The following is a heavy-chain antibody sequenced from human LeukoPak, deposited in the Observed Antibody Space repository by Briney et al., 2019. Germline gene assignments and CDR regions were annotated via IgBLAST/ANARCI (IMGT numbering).Heavy chain of an antibody. CDR3: ARGPQLSGY. CDR1: GFTFSNYW. J-gene: IGHJ4*02. CDR2: INSDGSAT. D-gene: IGHD5-18*01. Sequence: GESLRLSCAASGFTFSNYWMHWVRQAPGKGLAWVSRINSDGSATTYADSVEGRFTISRDNAKNTLYLRMNSLRVEDTGVYYCARGPQLSGYWGQGTLVTVSS. V-gene: IGHV3-74*01.